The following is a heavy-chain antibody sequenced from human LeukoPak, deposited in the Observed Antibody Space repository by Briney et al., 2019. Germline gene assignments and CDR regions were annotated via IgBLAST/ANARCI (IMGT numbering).Heavy chain of an antibody. CDR3: ARRAVGATTGSLDY. D-gene: IGHD1-26*01. J-gene: IGHJ4*02. V-gene: IGHV5-51*01. Sequence: GESLKISCKGSGYSFTSYWIAWVRQMPGKGLKWMGTIYPGDSETRYSPSFQGQVTISADKSISTAYLQWSSLKASDTAMYYCARRAVGATTGSLDYWGQGTLVTVSS. CDR2: IYPGDSET. CDR1: GYSFTSYW.